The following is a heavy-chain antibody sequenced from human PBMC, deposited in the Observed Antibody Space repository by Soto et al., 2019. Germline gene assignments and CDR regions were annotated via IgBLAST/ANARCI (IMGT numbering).Heavy chain of an antibody. CDR1: GGSFSGYY. Sequence: QVQLQQWGAGLLKPSETLSLTCAVYGGSFSGYYWSWIRQPPGKGLEWIGEINHSGSTNYNPSLKSRVTISVDTSKNQFSLKLSSVTAADTAVYYCASSIRTIPFDYWGQGTLVTVSS. J-gene: IGHJ4*02. CDR3: ASSIRTIPFDY. CDR2: INHSGST. D-gene: IGHD3-3*01. V-gene: IGHV4-34*01.